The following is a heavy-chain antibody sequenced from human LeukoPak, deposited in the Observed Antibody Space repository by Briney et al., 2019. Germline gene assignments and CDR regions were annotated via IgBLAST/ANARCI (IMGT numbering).Heavy chain of an antibody. CDR2: IYSGGST. CDR1: GFTVSSNY. D-gene: IGHD6-6*01. Sequence: GGSLGLSCAASGFTVSSNYMSWVRKAPGKGLEWVSVIYSGGSTYYADSVKGRFTISRDNSKNTLYLQMNSLRAEDTAVYYCASGGYSTYSSSSGFDYWGQGTLVTVSS. J-gene: IGHJ4*02. CDR3: ASGGYSTYSSSSGFDY. V-gene: IGHV3-53*01.